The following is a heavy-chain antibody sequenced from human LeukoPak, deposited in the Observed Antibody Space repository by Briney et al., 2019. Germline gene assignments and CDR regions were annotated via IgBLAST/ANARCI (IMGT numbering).Heavy chain of an antibody. CDR2: INPHSGGT. CDR3: ARDVGEYCSSTNCYASHY. Sequence: KVSCKASGYTFTGYYIHWVRQAPGQGLEWMGWINPHSGGTNYAQKFQGGVTMTRDTSITTAYMELSSLRSDDTAVYYCARDVGEYCSSTNCYASHYWGQGTLVTVSS. D-gene: IGHD2-2*01. V-gene: IGHV1-2*02. CDR1: GYTFTGYY. J-gene: IGHJ4*02.